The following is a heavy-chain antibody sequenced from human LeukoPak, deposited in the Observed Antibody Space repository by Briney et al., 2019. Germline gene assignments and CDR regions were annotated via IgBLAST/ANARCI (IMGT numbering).Heavy chain of an antibody. Sequence: GGSLRLSCAASRFTLSTYWMHWVRQAPGKGLEWVANIKQDGSEEYYVDSVKGRFTISRDNAKNSLYLQMNSLRAEDTAVYYCARRYFDYWGQGILVTVSS. J-gene: IGHJ4*02. CDR2: IKQDGSEE. CDR1: RFTLSTYW. V-gene: IGHV3-7*03. CDR3: ARRYFDY.